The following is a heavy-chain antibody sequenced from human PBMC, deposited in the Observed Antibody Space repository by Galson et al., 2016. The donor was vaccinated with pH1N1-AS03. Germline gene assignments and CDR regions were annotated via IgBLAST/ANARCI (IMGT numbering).Heavy chain of an antibody. CDR2: ISDNGINT. V-gene: IGHV3-64D*06. D-gene: IGHD5-18*01. CDR1: GFTFRTFS. CDR3: IKEGNRLQSRRSDAFDI. J-gene: IGHJ3*02. Sequence: SLRLSCAASGFTFRTFSIYRVRQAPGKGLEYVSGISDNGINTYYADPVKARFTISRDKSKNTVYRQMSSLRTEDTAVYYCIKEGNRLQSRRSDAFDIWGRGTMVTVSS.